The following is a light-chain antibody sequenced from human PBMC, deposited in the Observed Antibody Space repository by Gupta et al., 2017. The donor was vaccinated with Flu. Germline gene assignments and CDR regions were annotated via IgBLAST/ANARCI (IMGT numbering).Light chain of an antibody. J-gene: IGKJ2*03. CDR3: QQRSNGHPEYS. V-gene: IGKV3-11*01. CDR2: DAS. CDR1: QSVSSY. Sequence: EIVLTQSPATLSLSPGERATLSCRASQSVSSYLAWYQQKPGQAPRLLIYDASNRAKGITARFSGSGDGTDFTLTISSREPEDFAVYYCQQRSNGHPEYSFGQGTKLEIK.